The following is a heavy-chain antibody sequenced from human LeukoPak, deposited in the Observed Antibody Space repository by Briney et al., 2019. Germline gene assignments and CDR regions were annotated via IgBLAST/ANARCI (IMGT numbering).Heavy chain of an antibody. CDR2: ITGSGGST. D-gene: IGHD3-16*01. CDR3: ARNQQLGGHSYYYYGMDV. Sequence: GGSLRLSCGASGFIFSSYAMSWVRQAPGKGLEWVSAITGSGGSTYYEDSVKGRFTISRDNSKNTLYLQMNSLRADDTAIYYCARNQQLGGHSYYYYGMDVWGQGTTVTVSS. J-gene: IGHJ6*02. V-gene: IGHV3-23*01. CDR1: GFIFSSYA.